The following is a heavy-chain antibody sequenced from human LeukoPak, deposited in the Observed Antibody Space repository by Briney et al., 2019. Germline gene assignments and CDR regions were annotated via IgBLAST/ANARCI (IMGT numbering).Heavy chain of an antibody. V-gene: IGHV1-18*01. J-gene: IGHJ4*02. CDR1: GYTFVTYG. CDR3: ARASFDH. CDR2: ISTYNGNT. Sequence: VASVKVSCKASGYTFVTYGINWGRQAPGQGPEWIGWISTYNGNTKYALKFQDRVTLTRDTSTTTAYMELKSLTSDDRAVYYCARASFDHWGQGTLVIVSS.